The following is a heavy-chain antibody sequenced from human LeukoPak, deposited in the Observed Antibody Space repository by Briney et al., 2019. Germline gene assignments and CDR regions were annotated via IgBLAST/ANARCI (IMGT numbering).Heavy chain of an antibody. D-gene: IGHD2-21*01. V-gene: IGHV3-66*02. CDR2: LYYGGDT. J-gene: IGHJ3*01. CDR3: ATEDAYSVHL. CDR1: GLSVSNTY. Sequence: PGGSLRLSCAASGLSVSNTYMSWVRQAPGKGLGWISVLYYGGDTFYADSVKGRFTISSDKSKNTLYLQMNSLRPDDTAVYYCATEDAYSVHLWGQGTMVTVSS.